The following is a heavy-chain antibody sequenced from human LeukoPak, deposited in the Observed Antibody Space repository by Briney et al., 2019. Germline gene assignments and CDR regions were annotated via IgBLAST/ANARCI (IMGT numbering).Heavy chain of an antibody. J-gene: IGHJ4*02. CDR2: ISESGGA. Sequence: PSETLSLTCSVSGGSFSSAAYHWTWIRQPPGKGLEWIASISESGGADYNPSLRSRLSISLDTSDHQFSLRVTSVTAADTAVYYCARYDTSLVPYFDSWGQGTLVTISS. CDR3: ARYDTSLVPYFDS. D-gene: IGHD5-18*01. V-gene: IGHV4-30-4*01. CDR1: GGSFSSAAYH.